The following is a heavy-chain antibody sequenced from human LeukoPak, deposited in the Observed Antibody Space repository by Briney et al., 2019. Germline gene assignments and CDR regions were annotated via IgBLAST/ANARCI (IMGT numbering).Heavy chain of an antibody. J-gene: IGHJ6*03. CDR1: GGSISSYY. CDR2: IYTSGST. CDR3: ARSLRYFDPYYMDV. D-gene: IGHD3-9*01. V-gene: IGHV4-4*09. Sequence: PSETLSLTCTVSGGSISSYYWSWIRQPPGKGLEWIGYIYTSGSTNYNPSLKSRVTISVDTSKNQVSLKLSSVTAADTAVYYCARSLRYFDPYYMDVWGKGTTVTVSS.